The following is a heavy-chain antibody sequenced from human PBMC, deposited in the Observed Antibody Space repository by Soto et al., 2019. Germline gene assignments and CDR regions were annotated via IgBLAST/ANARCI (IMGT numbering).Heavy chain of an antibody. D-gene: IGHD3-3*01. CDR3: ARGGFWSGYWTYYYYGMDV. J-gene: IGHJ6*02. CDR1: GGSVSSNSAA. Sequence: SQTLSLTCAISGGSVSSNSAAWNWIRQSPSRVLEWLGRTYYRSKWYNDYAVSVKSRITINPDTSKNQFSLQLNSVTPEDTAVYYCARGGFWSGYWTYYYYGMDVWGQGTTVTVSS. CDR2: TYYRSKWYN. V-gene: IGHV6-1*01.